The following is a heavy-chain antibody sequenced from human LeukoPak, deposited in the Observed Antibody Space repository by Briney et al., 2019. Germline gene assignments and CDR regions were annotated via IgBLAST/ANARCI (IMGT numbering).Heavy chain of an antibody. CDR2: IHYSGST. Sequence: SETLSLTCSVSGGSINNYYWSWFRQPPGKGLEWIGYIHYSGSTNYNPSLKSRVTMSLDTSKNQFSLKLSSVTAADTAVYYCAREEVPHGFDIWGQGTMVTVSS. V-gene: IGHV4-59*01. CDR1: GGSINNYY. J-gene: IGHJ3*02. CDR3: AREEVPHGFDI.